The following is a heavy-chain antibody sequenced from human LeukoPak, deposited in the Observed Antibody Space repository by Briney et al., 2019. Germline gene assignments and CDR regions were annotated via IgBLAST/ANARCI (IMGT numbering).Heavy chain of an antibody. CDR2: INPSGGST. V-gene: IGHV1-46*01. CDR3: ARDDVTMVRGVPFDY. J-gene: IGHJ4*02. Sequence: ASVKVSCKASGYTFTSYYMHWVRQAPGQGLEWMGIINPSGGSTSYAQKFQGRVTMTRDTSTSTVYMELSSLRSEDTAEYYCARDDVTMVRGVPFDYWGQGTLVTVSS. CDR1: GYTFTSYY. D-gene: IGHD3-10*01.